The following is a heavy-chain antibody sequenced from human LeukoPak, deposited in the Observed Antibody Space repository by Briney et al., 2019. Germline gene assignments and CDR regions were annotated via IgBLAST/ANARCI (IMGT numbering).Heavy chain of an antibody. J-gene: IGHJ3*02. V-gene: IGHV4-39*01. Sequence: SETLSLTCTVSGGSISSSSYYWGWIRQPPGKGLEWIGSIYYSGSTYYNPSLKSRVTISVDTSKNQFSLKLSSVTAADTAVYYCASTGVYDFWSGRLDAFDIWGQGTMVTVSS. CDR2: IYYSGST. CDR3: ASTGVYDFWSGRLDAFDI. D-gene: IGHD3-3*01. CDR1: GGSISSSSYY.